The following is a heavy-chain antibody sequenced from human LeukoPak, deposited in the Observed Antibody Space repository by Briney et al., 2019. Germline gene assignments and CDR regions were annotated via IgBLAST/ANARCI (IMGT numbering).Heavy chain of an antibody. Sequence: GGSLRLSCAASGFTFSSYRMNWVRQAPGKGLEWVSYISSSSSTIYYADSVKGRFTISRDNANNTLYLQMNSLRAEDTALYYCARAKPGGNWFDPWGQGTLVTVSS. V-gene: IGHV3-48*04. CDR1: GFTFSSYR. CDR2: ISSSSSTI. D-gene: IGHD3-16*01. J-gene: IGHJ5*02. CDR3: ARAKPGGNWFDP.